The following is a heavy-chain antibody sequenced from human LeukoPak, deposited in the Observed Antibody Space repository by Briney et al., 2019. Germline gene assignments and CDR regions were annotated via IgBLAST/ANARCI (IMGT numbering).Heavy chain of an antibody. V-gene: IGHV3-30*18. Sequence: PGGSLRLSCAASGFTFSSYGMHWVRQAPGKGLEWVAVISYDGSNKYYADSVKGRLTISRDNSKNTLYLQMNSLRAEDTAVYYCAKAGGGTTRKGHFQHWGQGTLVTVSS. CDR1: GFTFSSYG. J-gene: IGHJ1*01. CDR3: AKAGGGTTRKGHFQH. CDR2: ISYDGSNK. D-gene: IGHD1-1*01.